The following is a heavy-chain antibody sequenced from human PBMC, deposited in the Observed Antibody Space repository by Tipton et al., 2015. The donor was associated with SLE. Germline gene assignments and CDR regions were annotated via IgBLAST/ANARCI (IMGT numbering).Heavy chain of an antibody. Sequence: QLVQSGGGLVQPGGSLRLSCIVSGFTFSNNWMAWVRQAPGKGLEWVAHIREDGSEKFHADSVRGRFAISRDNAKNSLYLHMNSLRAEDTAVYYCARAVGSGSFDYWGQGTLVTVSS. D-gene: IGHD6-19*01. CDR1: GFTFSNNW. V-gene: IGHV3-7*01. CDR3: ARAVGSGSFDY. CDR2: IREDGSEK. J-gene: IGHJ4*02.